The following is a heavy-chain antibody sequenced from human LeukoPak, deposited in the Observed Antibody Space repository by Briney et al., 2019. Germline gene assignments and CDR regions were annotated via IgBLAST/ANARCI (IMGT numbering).Heavy chain of an antibody. D-gene: IGHD5-24*01. CDR3: ARHGGGYSFDY. V-gene: IGHV4-59*08. J-gene: IGHJ4*02. CDR1: GASISNYY. Sequence: SETLSLTCSVSGASISNYYWSWIRQPPGKGLEWIGYIYNSGSTNYSPSLKSRVTISVDTSKNQFSLKLSSVTAADTAVYYCARHGGGYSFDYWGQGTLVTVSS. CDR2: IYNSGST.